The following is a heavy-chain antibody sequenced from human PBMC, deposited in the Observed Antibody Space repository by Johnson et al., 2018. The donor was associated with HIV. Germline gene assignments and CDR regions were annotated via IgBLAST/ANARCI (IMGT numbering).Heavy chain of an antibody. CDR3: TTAIYSYDTRDTRAFDI. D-gene: IGHD3-22*01. CDR2: ISYDGSVK. J-gene: IGHJ3*02. Sequence: VQLVESGGGLVQVGGSLRLSCAASGFTFSSYWMSWVRRAPGKGLEWVAVISYDGSVKYYADAVKGRFTISRDNSKNTLYLQMNSLKTEDTALYYCTTAIYSYDTRDTRAFDIWGQGTMVTVSS. CDR1: GFTFSSYW. V-gene: IGHV3-30*03.